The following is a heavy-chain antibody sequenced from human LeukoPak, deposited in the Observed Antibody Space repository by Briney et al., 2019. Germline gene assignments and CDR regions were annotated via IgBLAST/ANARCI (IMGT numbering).Heavy chain of an antibody. CDR1: GGSISSSSYY. CDR2: IYYSGST. D-gene: IGHD3-3*01. J-gene: IGHJ6*03. V-gene: IGHV4-39*07. CDR3: ARAVAYYDFWSGYYMDV. Sequence: SETLSLTCTVSGGSISSSSYYWGWIRQPPGKGLEWIGSIYYSGSTYYNPSLKSRVTISVDTSKNQFSLKLSSVTAADTAVYYCARAVAYYDFWSGYYMDVWGKGTTVTVSS.